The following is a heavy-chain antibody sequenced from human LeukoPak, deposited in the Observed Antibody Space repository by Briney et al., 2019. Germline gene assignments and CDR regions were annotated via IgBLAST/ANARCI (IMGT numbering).Heavy chain of an antibody. CDR2: INPNSGGT. CDR3: ARDPRGLFNPIPYYYYGMDV. D-gene: IGHD5-12*01. CDR1: GYTFTSYY. J-gene: IGHJ6*02. Sequence: GASVKVSCKASGYTFTSYYMHWVRQAPGQGLEWMGWINPNSGGTNYAQKFQGRVTMTRDTSICTAYMELSRLRSDDTAVYYCARDPRGLFNPIPYYYYGMDVWGQGTTVTVSS. V-gene: IGHV1-2*02.